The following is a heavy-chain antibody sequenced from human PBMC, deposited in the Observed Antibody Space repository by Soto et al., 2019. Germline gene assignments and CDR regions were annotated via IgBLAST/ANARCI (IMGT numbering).Heavy chain of an antibody. V-gene: IGHV4-31*02. CDR3: ARAGCSGGSCYYAGYYFDY. J-gene: IGHJ4*02. CDR1: GGSIRSGGYY. D-gene: IGHD2-15*01. CDR2: IYYSGST. Sequence: SATQCITGTVSGGSIRSGGYYWSWIRQHPGKGLEWIGYIYYSGSTYYNPSLKSRVTISVDTSKNQFSLKLSSVTAADTTVYYCARAGCSGGSCYYAGYYFDYWGQGTLVTVSS.